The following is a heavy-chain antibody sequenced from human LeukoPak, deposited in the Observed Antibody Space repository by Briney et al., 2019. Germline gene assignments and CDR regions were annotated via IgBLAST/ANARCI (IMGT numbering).Heavy chain of an antibody. CDR3: ARHGGSWTFDS. CDR1: GGSISDYY. V-gene: IGHV4-59*08. D-gene: IGHD6-13*01. CDR2: VFYSGIT. J-gene: IGHJ4*02. Sequence: SETLSLTCAVSGGSISDYYWSWIRQPPGKGLEWIGYVFYSGITSYNPSLKSRVTISVDTSKNQFFLKLTSVTAADTAVYYCARHGGSWTFDSWGQGTLVTVSS.